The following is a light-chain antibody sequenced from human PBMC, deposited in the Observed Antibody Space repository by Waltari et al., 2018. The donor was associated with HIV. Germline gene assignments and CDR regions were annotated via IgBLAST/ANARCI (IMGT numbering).Light chain of an antibody. Sequence: SYVLTQPPSVSVAPGKTARITCGGNNIGITSVHWYQQKPGQAPVLVIYDDSDRPPGIPERFSGSNSGNTATLTISRVEAGDEADYYCQVWDSSSDLNWVFGGGTKLTVL. CDR2: DDS. CDR3: QVWDSSSDLNWV. V-gene: IGLV3-21*04. CDR1: NIGITS. J-gene: IGLJ3*02.